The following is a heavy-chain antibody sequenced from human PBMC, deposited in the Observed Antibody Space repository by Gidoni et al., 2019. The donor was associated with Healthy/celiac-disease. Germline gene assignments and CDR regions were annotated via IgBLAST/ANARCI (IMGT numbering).Heavy chain of an antibody. CDR1: GFTFSSYG. CDR3: ARDSRSSGCLGY. D-gene: IGHD6-19*01. Sequence: QVQLVESGGGVVQPGRSLSISCAASGFTFSSYGMHWVRQAPGKGLEWVAVIWYDGSNKYYADSVKGRFTISRDNSKNTLYLQMNSLRAEDTAVYYCARDSRSSGCLGYWGQGTLVTVSS. V-gene: IGHV3-33*01. CDR2: IWYDGSNK. J-gene: IGHJ4*02.